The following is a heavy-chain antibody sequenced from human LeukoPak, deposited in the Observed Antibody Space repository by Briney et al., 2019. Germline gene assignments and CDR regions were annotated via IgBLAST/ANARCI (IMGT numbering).Heavy chain of an antibody. CDR3: ARELLDRRGGVYAFDI. CDR1: GYTFTGYY. CDR2: ITPNSGDT. J-gene: IGHJ3*02. Sequence: GASVKVSCKASGYTFTGYYMHLVRQAPGQGFEWMAWITPNSGDTKYVQKLQGRVTMTRDTSISTAYMELRKLRSDDTAVYYCARELLDRRGGVYAFDIWGQGTMVTVSS. D-gene: IGHD3-3*01. V-gene: IGHV1-2*02.